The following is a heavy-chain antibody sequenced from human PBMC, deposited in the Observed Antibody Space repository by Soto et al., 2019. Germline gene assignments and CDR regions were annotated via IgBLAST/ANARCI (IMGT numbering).Heavy chain of an antibody. D-gene: IGHD5-12*01. CDR1: GGSISSGVYY. CDR2: IYYSGST. Sequence: SETLSLTCTVSGGSISSGVYYWSWIRQPPGKGLEWIGYIYYSGSTYYNPSLKSRVTISVDTSKNQFSLKLSSVTAADTAVYYCARDRVEMATISWFDPWGQGTLVTVSS. J-gene: IGHJ5*02. V-gene: IGHV4-30-4*01. CDR3: ARDRVEMATISWFDP.